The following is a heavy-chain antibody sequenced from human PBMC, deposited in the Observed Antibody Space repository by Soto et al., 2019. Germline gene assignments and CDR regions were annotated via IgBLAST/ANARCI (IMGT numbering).Heavy chain of an antibody. CDR1: GYTFTGYY. J-gene: IGHJ3*02. CDR2: INPNSGGT. D-gene: IGHD6-19*01. CDR3: AREALTAVAGRDDAFDI. Sequence: ASVKVSCKASGYTFTGYYMHWVRQAPGQGLEWMGWINPNSGGTNYAQKFQGRVTMTRDTSITTAYMELSRLRSDDTAVYYCAREALTAVAGRDDAFDIWGQGTMVT. V-gene: IGHV1-2*02.